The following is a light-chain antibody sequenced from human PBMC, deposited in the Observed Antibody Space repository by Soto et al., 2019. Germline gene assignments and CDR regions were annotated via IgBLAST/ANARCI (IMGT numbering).Light chain of an antibody. J-gene: IGLJ2*01. CDR1: GSDVGAYNY. CDR2: DVN. Sequence: QSVLTQPASVSGSPGQSITISCTGTGSDVGAYNYVSWYQQRPGKAPKLMIFDVNNRPSGVSDRFSASKSGNTASLSISGLQAEDAADYYCSSYTGSSTIFGGGTKLTVL. V-gene: IGLV2-14*01. CDR3: SSYTGSSTI.